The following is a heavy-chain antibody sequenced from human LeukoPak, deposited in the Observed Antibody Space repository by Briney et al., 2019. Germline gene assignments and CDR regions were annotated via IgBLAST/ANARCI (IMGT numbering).Heavy chain of an antibody. CDR2: IYSCGST. V-gene: IGHV3-66*03. Sequence: GGSLRLSCAASGFTVSSNYMSWVRQAPGKGLEWVSVIYSCGSTYYADSVKGRFTISRDNAKNTLHLQMNSLRAEDTAVYYCTRVAGSGSVDWGQGTLVTVSS. J-gene: IGHJ4*02. CDR3: TRVAGSGSVD. D-gene: IGHD1-26*01. CDR1: GFTVSSNY.